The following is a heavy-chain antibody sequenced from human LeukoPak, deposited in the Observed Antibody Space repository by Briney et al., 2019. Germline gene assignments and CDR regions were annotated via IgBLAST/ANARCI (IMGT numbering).Heavy chain of an antibody. CDR3: ARENRVSTLSYYYYYMDV. CDR2: IIPIFGTA. V-gene: IGHV1-69*05. CDR1: GGTFSSYA. Sequence: SVKVSCKASGGTFSSYAISWVRQAPGQGLEWMGGIIPIFGTANYAQKFQGRVTITTDESTSTAYMELSSLRSEDTAVYYCARENRVSTLSYYYYYMDVWGKGTTVIVSS. J-gene: IGHJ6*03. D-gene: IGHD1-14*01.